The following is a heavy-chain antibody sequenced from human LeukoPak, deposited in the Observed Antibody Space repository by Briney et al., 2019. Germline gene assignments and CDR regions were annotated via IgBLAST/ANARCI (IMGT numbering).Heavy chain of an antibody. CDR2: IYHSGST. J-gene: IGHJ6*03. Sequence: KPSETLSLTCAVSGYSISSGYYWGWIRQPPGKGLEWIGSIYHSGSTYYNPSLKSRVTISVDTSKNQFSLKLSSVTAADTAVYYYARGGMYYDFWSGYSDYYYYMDVWGKGTTVTVSS. V-gene: IGHV4-38-2*01. CDR3: ARGGMYYDFWSGYSDYYYYMDV. CDR1: GYSISSGYY. D-gene: IGHD3-3*01.